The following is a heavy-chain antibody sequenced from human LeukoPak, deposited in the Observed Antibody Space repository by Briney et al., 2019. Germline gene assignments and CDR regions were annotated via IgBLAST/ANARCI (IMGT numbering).Heavy chain of an antibody. V-gene: IGHV4-4*07. Sequence: SETLSLTCAVSGDSITNYYWTWIRQPAGKGLEWIGRFHTSGNTNYNPSLKSRVTISVDTSKNQFSLKLSSVTAADTAVYYCARNIAAAGTIRDFDYWGQGTLVTVSS. CDR2: FHTSGNT. CDR1: GDSITNYY. D-gene: IGHD6-13*01. CDR3: ARNIAAAGTIRDFDY. J-gene: IGHJ4*02.